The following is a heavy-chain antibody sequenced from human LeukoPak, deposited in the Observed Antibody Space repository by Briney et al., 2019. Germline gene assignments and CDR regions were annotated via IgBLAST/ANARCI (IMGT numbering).Heavy chain of an antibody. D-gene: IGHD5-12*01. Sequence: GASVKVSCKASGYTFTGYYMHWVRQAPGQGLEWMGWINPNSGGTNYAQKFQGRVTMTRDTSISTAYMELSRLRSDDTAVYYCARHLFRGMVATFGHWGQGTLVTVSS. V-gene: IGHV1-2*02. CDR1: GYTFTGYY. J-gene: IGHJ4*02. CDR3: ARHLFRGMVATFGH. CDR2: INPNSGGT.